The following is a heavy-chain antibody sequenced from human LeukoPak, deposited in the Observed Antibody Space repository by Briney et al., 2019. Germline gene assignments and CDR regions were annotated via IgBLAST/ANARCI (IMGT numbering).Heavy chain of an antibody. CDR2: ISGSGGST. J-gene: IGHJ5*01. D-gene: IGHD2-15*01. V-gene: IGHV3-23*01. Sequence: PGGSLRLSCAASGFTFSSYAMSWVRQAPGKGLEWVSAISGSGGSTYYADSVKGRFTISRDNSKDTLYLQMNSLRAEDTSVYYCAKGVVVMPATRVDSWGQGTLVTVSS. CDR3: AKGVVVMPATRVDS. CDR1: GFTFSSYA.